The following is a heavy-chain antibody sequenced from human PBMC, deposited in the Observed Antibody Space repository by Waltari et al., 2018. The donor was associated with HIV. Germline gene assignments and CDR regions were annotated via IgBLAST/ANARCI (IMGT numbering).Heavy chain of an antibody. CDR3: ARDWTVRPLDY. D-gene: IGHD6-6*01. CDR2: SSSRSDTT. Sequence: EVQLVESGGGLVQPGGSLRLSCAASGFRFSSYNMNWVRQAPGKGLEWISYSSSRSDTTYYADSVKGRFTISRDNAKNSLDLQLNSLRDEDTAVYYCARDWTVRPLDYWGQGTLVTVSS. CDR1: GFRFSSYN. V-gene: IGHV3-48*02. J-gene: IGHJ4*02.